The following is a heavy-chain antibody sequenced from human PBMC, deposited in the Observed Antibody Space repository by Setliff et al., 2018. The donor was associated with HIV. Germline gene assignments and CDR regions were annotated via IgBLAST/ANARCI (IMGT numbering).Heavy chain of an antibody. CDR3: ARLARDPGELLVY. Sequence: SETLSLTCTVSGGSISSSSYYWGWIRQPPGKGLEWIGSIYYSGSTYYNPSLKSRVTISVDTSKNQFSLKLSSVTAADTAVYYCARLARDPGELLVYWGQGTLVTVSS. CDR2: IYYSGST. D-gene: IGHD1-26*01. V-gene: IGHV4-39*01. J-gene: IGHJ4*02. CDR1: GGSISSSSYY.